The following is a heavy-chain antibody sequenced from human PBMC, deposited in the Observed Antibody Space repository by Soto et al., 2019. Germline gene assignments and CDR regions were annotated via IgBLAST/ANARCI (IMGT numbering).Heavy chain of an antibody. J-gene: IGHJ3*02. D-gene: IGHD3-9*01. CDR2: INAGNGNT. CDR1: GYTFTSYA. V-gene: IGHV1-3*01. Sequence: QVQLVQSGAEVKKPGASVKVSCKASGYTFTSYAMHWVRQAPGQRLEWMGWINAGNGNTKYSQKFQGRVTITRDTSASTAYMELSSLRSEVTAVYYCARGNYDILTGYYDAFDIWGQGTMVTVSS. CDR3: ARGNYDILTGYYDAFDI.